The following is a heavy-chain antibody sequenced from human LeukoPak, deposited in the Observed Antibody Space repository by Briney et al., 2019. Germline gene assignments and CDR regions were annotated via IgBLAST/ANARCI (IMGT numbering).Heavy chain of an antibody. CDR1: AFTFTSYA. D-gene: IGHD2-15*01. V-gene: IGHV3-23*01. Sequence: PGRSLRLSYAPSAFTFTSYAMGCVRQAPGKGLQLVSAITDSGGDRYYADSVKGRFTISRDNSKNTLYLQMTSLRAEDTAVFFCAKGSSGGRPYYFDYWGQGTLVTVSS. CDR2: ITDSGGDR. J-gene: IGHJ4*02. CDR3: AKGSSGGRPYYFDY.